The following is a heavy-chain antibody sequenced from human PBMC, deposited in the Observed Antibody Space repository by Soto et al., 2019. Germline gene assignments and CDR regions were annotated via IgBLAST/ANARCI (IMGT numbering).Heavy chain of an antibody. CDR3: TRERLYYDSSGYRPRPLLDAFDI. CDR2: IRSKAYGGTT. Sequence: GGSLRLSCTASGFTFGDYAMSWVRQAPGKGLEWVGFIRSKAYGGTTEYAASVKGRFTISRDDSKSIAYLQMNSLKTEDTAVYYCTRERLYYDSSGYRPRPLLDAFDIWGQGTMVTVSS. V-gene: IGHV3-49*04. CDR1: GFTFGDYA. J-gene: IGHJ3*02. D-gene: IGHD3-22*01.